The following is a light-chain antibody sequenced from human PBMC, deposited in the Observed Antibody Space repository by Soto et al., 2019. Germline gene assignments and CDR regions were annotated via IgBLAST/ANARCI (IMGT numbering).Light chain of an antibody. CDR1: QSISSW. Sequence: DIQKSPSPFPPSASVGDRITITFPGSQSISSWLAWYQQKPGKAPKLLIYDASSLESGVPSRFSGSGSGTEFTLTISSLQPDDFATYYCQQYNSYSQTFGQGTKVDIK. J-gene: IGKJ1*01. V-gene: IGKV1-5*01. CDR2: DAS. CDR3: QQYNSYSQT.